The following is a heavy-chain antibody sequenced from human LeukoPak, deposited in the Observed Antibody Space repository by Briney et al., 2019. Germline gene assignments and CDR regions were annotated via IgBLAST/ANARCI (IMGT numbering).Heavy chain of an antibody. CDR1: GFTFGDYA. CDR2: IRSKAYRGTT. V-gene: IGHV3-49*03. J-gene: IGHJ4*02. D-gene: IGHD4-17*01. Sequence: GGSLRLSCTFSGFTFGDYAMSWFRQAPGKGLEWIGFIRSKAYRGTTEYAASVKGRFAILRDDSKSIAYLQMNSLKTEDTAVYYCTKGAYGYLDYWGQGTLVTVSS. CDR3: TKGAYGYLDY.